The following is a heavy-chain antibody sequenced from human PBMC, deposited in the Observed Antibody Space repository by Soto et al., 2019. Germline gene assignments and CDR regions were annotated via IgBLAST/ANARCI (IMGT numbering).Heavy chain of an antibody. CDR2: ISGTGGST. D-gene: IGHD5-18*01. Sequence: PGGSLRLSCAASGFTFSTSVMSWVRQAPGKGLEWVSAISGTGGSTYYADSVKGRFTISRDNSKSTLYLQMNSLRAEDTAVYYCAKARYGYTYGSFDYWGQGP. V-gene: IGHV3-23*01. CDR3: AKARYGYTYGSFDY. J-gene: IGHJ4*02. CDR1: GFTFSTSV.